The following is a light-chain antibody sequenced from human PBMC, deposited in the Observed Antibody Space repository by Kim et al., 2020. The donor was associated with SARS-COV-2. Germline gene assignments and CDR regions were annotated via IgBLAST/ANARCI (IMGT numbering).Light chain of an antibody. V-gene: IGLV2-14*03. CDR2: SVS. CDR3: SSYTSSSTVV. CDR1: SSDVVGYNY. Sequence: GQSITISCTGTSSDVVGYNYVSWYQQHPGKAPKLMIYSVSHRPSGVSNRFSGSKSGNTASLTISGLQAEDEADYYCSSYTSSSTVVFGGGTKLTVL. J-gene: IGLJ2*01.